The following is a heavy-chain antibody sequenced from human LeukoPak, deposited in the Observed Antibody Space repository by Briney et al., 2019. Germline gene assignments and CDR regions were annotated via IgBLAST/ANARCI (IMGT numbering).Heavy chain of an antibody. CDR1: GFTFSSYE. J-gene: IGHJ4*02. V-gene: IGHV3-48*03. CDR2: ISSSGSTI. CDR3: ARASYSSSWYADY. D-gene: IGHD6-13*01. Sequence: GGSLRLSCAASGFTFSSYEMNWVRQAPGKGLEWVSYISSSGSTIYYADSVKGRFTISRDNAKNSLYLQMNSLRAEDTAVYYCARASYSSSWYADYWGQGTPVTVSS.